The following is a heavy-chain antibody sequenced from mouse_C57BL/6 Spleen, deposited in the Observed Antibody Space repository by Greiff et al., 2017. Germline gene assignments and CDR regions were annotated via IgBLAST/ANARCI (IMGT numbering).Heavy chain of an antibody. CDR1: GYTFTDYY. Sequence: EVQLQQSGPELVKPGASVKISCKASGYTFTDYYMNWVKQSHGKSLEWIGDINPNNGGTSYNQKFKGKATLTVDKSSSTAYMELRSLTSEDSAVYYCASKLLYAMDYWGQGTSVTVSS. V-gene: IGHV1-26*01. J-gene: IGHJ4*01. CDR3: ASKLLYAMDY. CDR2: INPNNGGT.